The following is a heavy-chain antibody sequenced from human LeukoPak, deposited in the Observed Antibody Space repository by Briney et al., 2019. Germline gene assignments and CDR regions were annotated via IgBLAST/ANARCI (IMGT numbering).Heavy chain of an antibody. D-gene: IGHD1-26*01. J-gene: IGHJ4*02. V-gene: IGHV3-30-3*01. CDR3: AREWELDVDY. Sequence: GRSLRLSCAASGSTLSSYATHWVRQAPGKGLEWVAVISYDGSNKYYADSVKGRFTISRDNSKNTLYLQMNSLRAEDTAVYYCAREWELDVDYWGQGTLVTVSS. CDR1: GSTLSSYA. CDR2: ISYDGSNK.